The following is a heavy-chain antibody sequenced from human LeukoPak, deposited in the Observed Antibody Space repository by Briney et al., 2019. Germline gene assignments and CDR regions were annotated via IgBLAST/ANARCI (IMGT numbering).Heavy chain of an antibody. CDR3: TTRRGDFWSGFVN. D-gene: IGHD3-3*01. J-gene: IGHJ4*02. Sequence: ASVTVSCKVSGNTLSKLSIHWVRQAPGKGLEWMGGFDPEEAKMDYAQNFQGRVTMTEDTSTQTAYMELSGLTSDDTAVYYCTTRRGDFWSGFVNGGEGALVTVSS. V-gene: IGHV1-24*01. CDR1: GNTLSKLS. CDR2: FDPEEAKM.